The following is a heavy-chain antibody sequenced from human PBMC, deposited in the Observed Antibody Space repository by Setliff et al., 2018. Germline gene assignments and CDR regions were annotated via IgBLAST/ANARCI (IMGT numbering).Heavy chain of an antibody. V-gene: IGHV1-3*01. CDR2: INGGNGYT. CDR1: GYTFTSYP. Sequence: ASVKVSCKASGYTFTSYPIHWVRQAPGQRLEWMAWINGGNGYTKYSQKFQGRVTITADESTSTAYMELSSLGSEDTAVYYCAGGQPLVRKYYYYMDVWGKGTTVTVSS. CDR3: AGGQPLVRKYYYYMDV. D-gene: IGHD3-10*01. J-gene: IGHJ6*03.